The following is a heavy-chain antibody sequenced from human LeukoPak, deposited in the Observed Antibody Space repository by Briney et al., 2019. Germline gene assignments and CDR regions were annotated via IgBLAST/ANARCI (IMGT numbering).Heavy chain of an antibody. CDR1: GGSINSNTYY. D-gene: IGHD3-10*01. Sequence: SETLSLTCAVSGGSINSNTYYWGWIRQPPGKGLEWIGSVYSSGSTYYNPSLKSRVAISADTSKNQFSLRLSSVTAPGTAVYYCARRSRSGFFDYWGQGTLVTVSS. CDR2: VYSSGST. V-gene: IGHV4-39*01. J-gene: IGHJ4*02. CDR3: ARRSRSGFFDY.